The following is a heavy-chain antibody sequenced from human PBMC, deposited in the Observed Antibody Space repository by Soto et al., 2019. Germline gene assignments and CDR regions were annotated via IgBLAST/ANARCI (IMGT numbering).Heavy chain of an antibody. CDR3: ARALKASGYDLCY. CDR1: GYTFTGYY. V-gene: IGHV1-2*04. D-gene: IGHD5-12*01. Sequence: GASVKVSCKASGYTFTGYYMHWVRQAPGQGLEWMGWINPNSGGTNYAQKFQGWVTMTRDTSISTAYMELSRLRSDDTAVYYCARALKASGYDLCYWGQGTLVTVSS. CDR2: INPNSGGT. J-gene: IGHJ4*02.